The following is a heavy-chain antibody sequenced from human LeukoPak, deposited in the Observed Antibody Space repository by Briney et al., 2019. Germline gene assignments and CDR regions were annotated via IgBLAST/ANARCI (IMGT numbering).Heavy chain of an antibody. CDR2: IGSSGGST. J-gene: IGHJ4*02. CDR1: GFNFITAA. CDR3: AKDVRWLRAPFDY. V-gene: IGHV3-23*01. D-gene: IGHD5-12*01. Sequence: GGSLRLSCAASGFNFITAAMTWVRQAPGKGLEWVSLIGSSGGSTYYADSVKGRFTISRDNFNHTLSLQMNSLRVEDTAIYYCAKDVRWLRAPFDYWGQGTPVTVSS.